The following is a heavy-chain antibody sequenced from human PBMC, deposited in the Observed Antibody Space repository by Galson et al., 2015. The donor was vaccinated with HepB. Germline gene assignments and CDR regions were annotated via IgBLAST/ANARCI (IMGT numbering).Heavy chain of an antibody. Sequence: SLRLSCAASGFTFSSYGMHWVRQAPGKGLEWVAVISYDGSNKYYADSVKGRFTISRDNSKNTLYLQMNSLRAEDTAVYYCARGGYCSSTSCPPTSVRYGMDVWGQGTTVTVSS. CDR2: ISYDGSNK. D-gene: IGHD2-2*03. V-gene: IGHV3-30*03. CDR3: ARGGYCSSTSCPPTSVRYGMDV. J-gene: IGHJ6*02. CDR1: GFTFSSYG.